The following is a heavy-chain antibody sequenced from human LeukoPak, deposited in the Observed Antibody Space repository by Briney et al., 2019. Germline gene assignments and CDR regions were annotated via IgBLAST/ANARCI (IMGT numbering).Heavy chain of an antibody. D-gene: IGHD3-22*01. CDR1: GGSLSGYY. Sequence: SXXLSLTCAVYGGSLSGYYWRWIREPPGKGVEWIGEINNSGSTNYNPSLKRRVTISVDTSKKKILLKLSYIDAADTAVYYWGRGLIYYDSSGYYYFGGWFDPWGQGTLVTVSS. CDR3: GRGLIYYDSSGYYYFGGWFDP. V-gene: IGHV4-34*01. J-gene: IGHJ5*02. CDR2: INNSGST.